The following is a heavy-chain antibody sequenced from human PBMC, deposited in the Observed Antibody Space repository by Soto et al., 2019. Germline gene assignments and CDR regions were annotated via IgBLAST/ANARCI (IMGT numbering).Heavy chain of an antibody. J-gene: IGHJ4*02. CDR1: GFSFSSYA. V-gene: IGHV3-23*01. CDR3: AKAPYILTGYYPFDY. D-gene: IGHD3-9*01. CDR2: ISGSGGST. Sequence: EVQLLESGGGLVQPGGSLRLSCAASGFSFSSYAMSWVRQAPGKGLEWVSAISGSGGSTYYADSVKGRFTISRDNSKNTLYLQMNSLRAEDTAVYYCAKAPYILTGYYPFDYWGQGTLVTVSS.